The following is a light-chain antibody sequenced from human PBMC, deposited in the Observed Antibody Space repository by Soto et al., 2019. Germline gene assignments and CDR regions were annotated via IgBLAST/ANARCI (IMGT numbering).Light chain of an antibody. J-gene: IGKJ2*01. Sequence: DIVLTQSPATLSVSPGDTVTLSCRASESLFGFLAWYQQKPGQAPRLLMYGVSTRATGIPARFSGGGSGTDFTLTIISLKSEDSAFYFCQSYNDWPFASGLGTRLEI. CDR1: ESLFGF. CDR3: QSYNDWPFA. V-gene: IGKV3-15*01. CDR2: GVS.